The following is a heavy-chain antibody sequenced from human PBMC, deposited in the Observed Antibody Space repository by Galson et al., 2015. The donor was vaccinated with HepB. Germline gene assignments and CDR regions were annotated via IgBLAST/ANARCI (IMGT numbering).Heavy chain of an antibody. CDR3: AGDPRYTGWAFNF. CDR2: IWPEGNQ. J-gene: IGHJ4*02. D-gene: IGHD6-19*01. CDR1: GFIFSNYD. V-gene: IGHV3-33*01. Sequence: SLRLSCAASGFIFSNYDMHWVRQAPGKGLEWVALIWPEGNQFYAGSVMGRFTISRDNSRNTLFLEMNSLRSEDTAVYFCAGDPRYTGWAFNFWGQGTLVTVSS.